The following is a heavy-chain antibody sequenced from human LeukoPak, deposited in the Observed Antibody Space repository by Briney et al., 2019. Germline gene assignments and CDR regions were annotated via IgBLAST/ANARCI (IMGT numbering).Heavy chain of an antibody. CDR2: ISSSSSTI. CDR3: ARDARVAGTEYNWFDP. V-gene: IGHV3-48*01. D-gene: IGHD6-19*01. CDR1: GFTFSSYS. Sequence: GGSLRLSCAASGFTFSSYSMNWVRQAPGKGLEWVSYISSSSSTIYYADSVKGRFTISRDNAKNSLYLQMNSLRAEDTAAYYCARDARVAGTEYNWFDPWGQGTLVTVSS. J-gene: IGHJ5*02.